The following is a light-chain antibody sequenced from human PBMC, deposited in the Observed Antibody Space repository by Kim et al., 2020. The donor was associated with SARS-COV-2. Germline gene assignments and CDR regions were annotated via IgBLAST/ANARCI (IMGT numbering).Light chain of an antibody. J-gene: IGLJ2*01. V-gene: IGLV1-51*01. Sequence: QKVTISCSGSNSNIGTYYVAWYQHFPGAAPKLLIYDDDKRPSGIPDRFSGSKSGTSATLGITGLQTGDEADYYCATWDNSLSLYVVFGGGTKVTVL. CDR3: ATWDNSLSLYVV. CDR1: NSNIGTYY. CDR2: DDD.